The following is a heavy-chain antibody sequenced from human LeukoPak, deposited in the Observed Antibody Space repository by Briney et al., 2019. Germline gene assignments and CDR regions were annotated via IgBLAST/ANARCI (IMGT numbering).Heavy chain of an antibody. D-gene: IGHD6-13*01. CDR1: GGSISSYY. CDR2: IYYSGST. J-gene: IGHJ4*02. Sequence: PSETLSLTCTVSGGSISSYYWSWIRQPPGKGLEWIGYIYYSGSTNYNPSLKSRVTISVDTSKNQFSLKLSSVTAADTAVYYCARVAAAAAHFDYWGQGTLVTVSS. V-gene: IGHV4-59*01. CDR3: ARVAAAAAHFDY.